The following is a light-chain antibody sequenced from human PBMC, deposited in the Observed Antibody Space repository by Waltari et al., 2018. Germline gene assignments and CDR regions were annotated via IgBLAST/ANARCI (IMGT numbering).Light chain of an antibody. Sequence: DIQMTQSPSSLSASVGDRVTITCRASQDIGDDLGWYQQTPGRAPKRLIYDAYRLQSGVPSRFSGSGSGTEFTLTISSLQPEDFAIYYCQQHNAFPPTFGQGTKVEF. CDR3: QQHNAFPPT. J-gene: IGKJ1*01. CDR1: QDIGDD. V-gene: IGKV1-17*01. CDR2: DAY.